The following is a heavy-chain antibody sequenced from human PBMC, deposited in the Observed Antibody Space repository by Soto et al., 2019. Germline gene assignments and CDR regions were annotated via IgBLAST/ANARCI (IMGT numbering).Heavy chain of an antibody. V-gene: IGHV3-30-3*01. Sequence: GGSLILSCAASGFTVSSYAMHWVRQSGGKGLEWVAVISYDGSNKYYADSVKGRFTISRDNSKNTLYLQMNSLRAEDTAVYYCARDEYSSSSGAFDYWGQGTLVTVSS. CDR3: ARDEYSSSSGAFDY. J-gene: IGHJ4*02. CDR1: GFTVSSYA. CDR2: ISYDGSNK. D-gene: IGHD6-6*01.